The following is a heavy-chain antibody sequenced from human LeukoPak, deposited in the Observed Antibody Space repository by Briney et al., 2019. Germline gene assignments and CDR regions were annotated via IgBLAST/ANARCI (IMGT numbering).Heavy chain of an antibody. CDR2: IRGTGDTT. Sequence: PGGSLRLSCAASGFIFISYGMSWVRQAPGKGLECVSTIRGTGDTTYYADSVKGRFTISRDNSKNTLYLQMNSVRVEDTAVYYCAKGTYGSGTYGAHDYWGQGTLVTVSS. CDR1: GFIFISYG. D-gene: IGHD3-10*01. V-gene: IGHV3-23*01. CDR3: AKGTYGSGTYGAHDY. J-gene: IGHJ4*02.